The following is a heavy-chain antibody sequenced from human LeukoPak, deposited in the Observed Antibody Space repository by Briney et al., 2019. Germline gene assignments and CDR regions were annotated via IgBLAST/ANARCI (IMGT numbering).Heavy chain of an antibody. Sequence: SVKVSCKASRGTFSSYAISWVRQAPGQGLEWMGRIIPIFGTANYAQKFQGRVTITTDESTSTAYMELSSLRSEDTAVYYCAREYSSSAKGDYYYYMDVWGKGTTVTVSS. CDR2: IIPIFGTA. J-gene: IGHJ6*03. D-gene: IGHD6-6*01. CDR3: AREYSSSAKGDYYYYMDV. CDR1: RGTFSSYA. V-gene: IGHV1-69*05.